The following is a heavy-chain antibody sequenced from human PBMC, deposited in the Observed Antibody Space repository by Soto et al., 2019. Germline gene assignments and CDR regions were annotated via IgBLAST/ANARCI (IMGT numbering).Heavy chain of an antibody. J-gene: IGHJ5*02. CDR1: GFTFSSYA. CDR2: ISYDGSNK. Sequence: QVQLVESGGGVVQPGRSLRLSCAASGFTFSSYAMHWVRQAPGKGLEWVAVISYDGSNKYYADSVKGRFTISRDNSKNTLYLQMNSLRAEDTAVYYCARDQGIVVVPAATGWFDPWGQGTLVTVSS. CDR3: ARDQGIVVVPAATGWFDP. D-gene: IGHD2-2*01. V-gene: IGHV3-30-3*01.